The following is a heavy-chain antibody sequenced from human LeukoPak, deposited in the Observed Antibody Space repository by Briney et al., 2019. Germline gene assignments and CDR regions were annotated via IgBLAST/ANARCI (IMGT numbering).Heavy chain of an antibody. V-gene: IGHV4-4*02. CDR2: IYHSGST. CDR1: GGSISSSNW. J-gene: IGHJ4*02. D-gene: IGHD4-17*01. Sequence: SETLSLTCAVSGGSISSSNWWSWVRQPPGKGLEWIGEIYHSGSTNYNPSLKSRVTISVDTSKNQFSLKLSSVTAADTAVYYCARIRRVGGDYPLYYFDYWGQGTLVTVSS. CDR3: ARIRRVGGDYPLYYFDY.